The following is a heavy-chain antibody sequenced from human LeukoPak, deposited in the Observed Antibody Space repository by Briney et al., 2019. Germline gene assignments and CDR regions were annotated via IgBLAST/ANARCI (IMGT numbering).Heavy chain of an antibody. Sequence: PSETLSLTCTVSGGSISSGDYYWSWIRQLPGKGLEWIGYIYYSGTTYYNPSLKSRVTISVDASRKQFSLKLSSVTAADTAVYYCAREPQSLNLGLEWGQGTLVTVSS. V-gene: IGHV4-31*03. CDR1: GGSISSGDYY. J-gene: IGHJ1*01. CDR2: IYYSGTT. D-gene: IGHD3-16*01. CDR3: AREPQSLNLGLE.